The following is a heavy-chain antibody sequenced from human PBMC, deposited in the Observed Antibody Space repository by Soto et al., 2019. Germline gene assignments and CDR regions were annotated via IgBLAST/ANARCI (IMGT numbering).Heavy chain of an antibody. CDR1: GGSISGYY. CDR2: INHSGST. CDR3: ARWGNNLDP. Sequence: QVQLRQWGAGLLKTSETLSLTCAVYGGSISGYYWSWIRQPPGKGLEWIGEINHSGSTNYNPSLKSRVTISVDTSKNQFSLKLSSVTAADTAVYYCARWGNNLDPWGQGTLVTVSS. J-gene: IGHJ5*02. D-gene: IGHD3-16*01. V-gene: IGHV4-34*01.